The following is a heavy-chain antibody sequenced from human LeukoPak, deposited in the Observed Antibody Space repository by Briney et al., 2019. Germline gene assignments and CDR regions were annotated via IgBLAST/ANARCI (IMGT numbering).Heavy chain of an antibody. D-gene: IGHD3-22*01. CDR3: IRDYYDSSGYYSGHGKFDY. CDR1: GVTFEDYA. J-gene: IGHJ4*02. CDR2: ISWSSGSI. V-gene: IGHV3-9*01. Sequence: GRSLRLSCAASGVTFEDYAMHWVRQAPGKGLEWVSGISWSSGSIGYADSVKGRFTISRDNAKNSLYLQMNSLRDEDTALYYCIRDYYDSSGYYSGHGKFDYWGQGTLVTVSS.